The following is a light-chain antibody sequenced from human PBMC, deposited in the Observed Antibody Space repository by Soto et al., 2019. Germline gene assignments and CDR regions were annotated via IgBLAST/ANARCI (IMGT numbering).Light chain of an antibody. CDR1: QDISNY. J-gene: IGKJ4*01. V-gene: IGKV1-33*01. CDR3: QQYDNLPIT. Sequence: DIQMTQSPSSLSASVGDRVTITCQASQDISNYLNWYQQKPGKAPKLLIYDASNLETGVPSRFSGIGSGTDFTFTISSLQPEDIATYYCQQYDNLPITFGGGTKVEIK. CDR2: DAS.